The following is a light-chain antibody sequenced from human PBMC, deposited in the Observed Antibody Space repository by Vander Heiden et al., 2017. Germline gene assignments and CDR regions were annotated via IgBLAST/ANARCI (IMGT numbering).Light chain of an antibody. J-gene: IGLJ2*01. CDR3: QAWDTSTAVV. CDR1: ELGPKF. Sequence: SYELTQPPSVSVSPGHTAYPTCSGAELGPKFASWYQQKPGQSPVLVIYQDTKRPSGIPERFSGSNSGNTATLTITGTQAVDEADYYCQAWDTSTAVVFGGGTKLTVL. V-gene: IGLV3-1*01. CDR2: QDT.